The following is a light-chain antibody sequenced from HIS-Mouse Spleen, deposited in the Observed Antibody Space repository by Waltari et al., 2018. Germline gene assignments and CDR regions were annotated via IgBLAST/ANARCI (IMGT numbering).Light chain of an antibody. CDR2: KDR. J-gene: IGLJ3*02. Sequence: SYELTQPPSVSVPPGQTARITCSGAASPKQYAYWDQQKPGQAPVLVIYKDRERPSGIPERFSGSSSGTTVTLTISGVQAEDEADYYCQSADSSGTWVFGGGTKLTVL. V-gene: IGLV3-25*03. CDR3: QSADSSGTWV. CDR1: ASPKQY.